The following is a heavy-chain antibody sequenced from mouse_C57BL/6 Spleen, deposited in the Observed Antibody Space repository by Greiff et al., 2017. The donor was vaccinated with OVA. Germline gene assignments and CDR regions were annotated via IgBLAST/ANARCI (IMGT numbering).Heavy chain of an antibody. CDR1: GYTFTSYW. CDR2: IYPGSGST. J-gene: IGHJ2*01. V-gene: IGHV1-55*01. D-gene: IGHD2-2*01. Sequence: VQLQQPGAELVKPGASVTMSCKASGYTFTSYWITWVKQRPGQGLEWIGDIYPGSGSTNYNEKFKSKATLTVDTSSSTAYMQLSSLTSEDSAVYYCARRYYGYDGVPFGYWGQGTTLSVSS. CDR3: ARRYYGYDGVPFGY.